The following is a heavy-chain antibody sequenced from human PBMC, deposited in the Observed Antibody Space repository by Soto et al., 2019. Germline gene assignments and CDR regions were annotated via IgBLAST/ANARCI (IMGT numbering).Heavy chain of an antibody. CDR2: ISAYNGNT. Sequence: QVQLVQSGAEVKKPGASVKVSCKASGYTFTSYGISWVRQAPAQGLEWMGWISAYNGNTNYAQKLPGRVTMTTDASTSTAYMELRSLRSHDTAVYYCARDVPEWEAARPFFDYWGQVTLVTVSS. CDR3: ARDVPEWEAARPFFDY. V-gene: IGHV1-18*04. CDR1: GYTFTSYG. D-gene: IGHD6-6*01. J-gene: IGHJ4*02.